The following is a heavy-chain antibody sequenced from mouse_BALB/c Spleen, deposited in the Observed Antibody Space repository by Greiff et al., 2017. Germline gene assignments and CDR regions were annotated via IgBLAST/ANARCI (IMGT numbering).Heavy chain of an antibody. D-gene: IGHD3-1*01. CDR2: ISTYYGDA. Sequence: QVQLKESGAELVRPGVSVKISCKGSGYTFTDYAMHWVKQSHAKSLEWIGVISTYYGDASYNQKFKGKATMTVDKSSSTAYMELARLTSEDSAIYYCARQLGLLPFDYWGQGTTLTVSS. CDR1: GYTFTDYA. J-gene: IGHJ2*01. CDR3: ARQLGLLPFDY. V-gene: IGHV1S137*01.